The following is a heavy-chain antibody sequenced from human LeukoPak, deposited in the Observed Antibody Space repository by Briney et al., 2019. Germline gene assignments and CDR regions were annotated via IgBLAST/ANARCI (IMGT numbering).Heavy chain of an antibody. CDR1: GGTFSSYA. Sequence: SVKVTCKASGGTFSSYAISWVRQAPGQGLEWMGRIIPIFGTANYAQKFQGRVTITTDESTSTAYMELSSLRSEDTAVYYCAREVVVVVAATQGAFDIWGQGTMVTVSS. V-gene: IGHV1-69*05. CDR2: IIPIFGTA. D-gene: IGHD2-15*01. J-gene: IGHJ3*02. CDR3: AREVVVVVAATQGAFDI.